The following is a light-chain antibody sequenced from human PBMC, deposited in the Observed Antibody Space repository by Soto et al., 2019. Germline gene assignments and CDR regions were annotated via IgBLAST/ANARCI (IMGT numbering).Light chain of an antibody. CDR1: QGISSN. CDR2: AAS. J-gene: IGKJ5*01. V-gene: IGKV1-9*01. Sequence: DIQLTQSPSFLSASVGDRVTITCRASQGISSNLAWYQQKPGKAPKLLIYAASTLQSGVPSRFSGSGSGTEFTLTIRSMQTEDFANYSCQQFNSYPITFGQGTRLEIK. CDR3: QQFNSYPIT.